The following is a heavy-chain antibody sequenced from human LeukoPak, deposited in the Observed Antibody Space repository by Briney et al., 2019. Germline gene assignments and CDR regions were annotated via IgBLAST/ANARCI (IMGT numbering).Heavy chain of an antibody. J-gene: IGHJ4*02. V-gene: IGHV4-34*01. CDR2: INHSEST. CDR3: ARGRYGSGLFDY. D-gene: IGHD3-10*01. Sequence: SETLSLTCAVYGGSFSGYYWSWIRQPPGKGLEWIGEINHSESTNYNPSLKSRVTISVDTPKNQFSLKLSSVTAADTAVYYCARGRYGSGLFDYWGQGTLVTVSS. CDR1: GGSFSGYY.